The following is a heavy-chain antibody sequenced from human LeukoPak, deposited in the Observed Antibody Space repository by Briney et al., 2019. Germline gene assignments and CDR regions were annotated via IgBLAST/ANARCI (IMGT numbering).Heavy chain of an antibody. J-gene: IGHJ4*02. CDR3: ARHATPYGDFDY. CDR2: IYYSGST. V-gene: IGHV4-59*08. Sequence: ETLSLTCTVSGGSTSSYYWSWIRQPPGKGLEWIGYIYYSGSTNYNPSLKSRVTISVDTSKNQFSLKLSSVTAADTAVYYCARHATPYGDFDYWGQGTLVTVSS. D-gene: IGHD4/OR15-4a*01. CDR1: GGSTSSYY.